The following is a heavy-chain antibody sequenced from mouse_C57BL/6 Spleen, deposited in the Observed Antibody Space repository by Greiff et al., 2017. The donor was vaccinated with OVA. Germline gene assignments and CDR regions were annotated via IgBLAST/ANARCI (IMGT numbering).Heavy chain of an antibody. V-gene: IGHV1-69*01. CDR1: GYTFTSYW. CDR2: IDPSDSYT. CDR3: ARGGRDGHAMDY. D-gene: IGHD2-3*01. Sequence: QVQLQQPGAELVMPGASVKLSCKASGYTFTSYWMHWVKQRPGQGLEWIGEIDPSDSYTNYNQKFKGKSTLTVDKSSSTAYMQLSSLTSEDSAVYYCARGGRDGHAMDYWGQGTSVTVSS. J-gene: IGHJ4*01.